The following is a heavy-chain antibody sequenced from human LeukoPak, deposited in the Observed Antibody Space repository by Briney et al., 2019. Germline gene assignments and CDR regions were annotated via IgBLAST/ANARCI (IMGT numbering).Heavy chain of an antibody. CDR3: ARDPGGNVDY. CDR1: DYSISNGYF. V-gene: IGHV4-38-2*02. CDR2: IYHSGNT. Sequence: SETLSLTCTVSDYSISNGYFWGWIRQPPGKGLEWIASIYHSGNTYYNPSLKSRVTISVDTSKNQFSLKLSSVTAADTAVYYCARDPGGNVDYWGQGTLVTVSS. J-gene: IGHJ4*02. D-gene: IGHD4-23*01.